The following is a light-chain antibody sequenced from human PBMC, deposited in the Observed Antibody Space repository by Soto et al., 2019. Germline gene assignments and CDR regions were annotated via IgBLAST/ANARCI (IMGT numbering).Light chain of an antibody. CDR3: QQSNNWPYT. Sequence: EIVMTQSPATLSASPGERVTLSCRASQSVSDNLAWYQQKPGQAPRLLIYGASTRATTIPARFSGSGSGTVFTLTISSLQSEDFAVYYCQQSNNWPYTFGQGTKLDIK. V-gene: IGKV3-15*01. J-gene: IGKJ2*01. CDR1: QSVSDN. CDR2: GAS.